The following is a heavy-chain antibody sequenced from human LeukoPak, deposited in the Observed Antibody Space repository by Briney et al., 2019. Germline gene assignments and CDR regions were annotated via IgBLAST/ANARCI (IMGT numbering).Heavy chain of an antibody. CDR3: ARVFTRGAFDY. Sequence: SQTLSLTCAVSGGSISSGGYSWSWLRQPPGKGLEWIGYIYHSGSTYYNPSLKSRVTISVDRSKNQFSLKLSSVTAADTAVYYCARVFTRGAFDYWGQGTLVTVSS. V-gene: IGHV4-30-2*01. CDR1: GGSISSGGYS. CDR2: IYHSGST. D-gene: IGHD2-2*01. J-gene: IGHJ4*02.